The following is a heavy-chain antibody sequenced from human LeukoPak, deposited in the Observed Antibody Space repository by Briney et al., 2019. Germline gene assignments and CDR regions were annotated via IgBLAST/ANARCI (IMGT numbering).Heavy chain of an antibody. CDR1: GYTFAKYA. J-gene: IGHJ6*02. V-gene: IGHV1-3*01. CDR2: INAGNGNT. D-gene: IGHD2-2*01. Sequence: GASVKVSCKASGYTFAKYAIHWVRQAPGQRLEWMGWINAGNGNTRYSQKSQGGVTITRDTSASTAYMELSSLRSEDTAVYYCARSILVVPVASHYNYGVDVWGQGTTVTVSS. CDR3: ARSILVVPVASHYNYGVDV.